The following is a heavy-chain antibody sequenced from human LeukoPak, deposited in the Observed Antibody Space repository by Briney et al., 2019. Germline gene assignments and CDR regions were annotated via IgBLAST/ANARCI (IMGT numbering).Heavy chain of an antibody. CDR3: VREGYYDSGGPFSGYFDY. Sequence: PGGSLRLSCAASGFTFNQYVRHWARQAPGKGLEWVAVISNDGITRFYATSVKGRCTISRDDSKNTVYLQLSSLRVEDTAVYYCVREGYYDSGGPFSGYFDYWGRGDLVTVSS. V-gene: IGHV3-30*04. CDR2: ISNDGITR. CDR1: GFTFNQYV. D-gene: IGHD3-22*01. J-gene: IGHJ4*02.